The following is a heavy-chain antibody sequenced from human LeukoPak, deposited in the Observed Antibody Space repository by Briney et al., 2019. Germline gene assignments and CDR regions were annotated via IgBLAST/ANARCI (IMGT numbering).Heavy chain of an antibody. J-gene: IGHJ4*02. CDR2: ISYDGSIK. CDR3: AKDKEYCSGGSCYPLYYFDY. D-gene: IGHD2-15*01. Sequence: PGGSLRLSCAASGFTFRSYGMHWVRQAPGKGLEWVAVISYDGSIKDYADSVKGRFTISRDNSKNTLYLQMNSLRAEDTAVFYCAKDKEYCSGGSCYPLYYFDYWGQGTLVTVSS. CDR1: GFTFRSYG. V-gene: IGHV3-30*18.